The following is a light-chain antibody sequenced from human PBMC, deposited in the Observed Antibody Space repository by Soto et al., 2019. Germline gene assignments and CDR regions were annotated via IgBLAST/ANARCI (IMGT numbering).Light chain of an antibody. CDR1: QTVNSR. CDR3: QQYNSYPPT. CDR2: HTS. V-gene: IGKV3-11*01. J-gene: IGKJ2*01. Sequence: EIVLTQSPATLSSSPGERATLSCRASQTVNSRLAWYQHKPGQAPRLLIYHTSNRATGIPARFSGSGSGTDFTLTISSLQPEDFATYYCQQYNSYPPTFGQGTRLE.